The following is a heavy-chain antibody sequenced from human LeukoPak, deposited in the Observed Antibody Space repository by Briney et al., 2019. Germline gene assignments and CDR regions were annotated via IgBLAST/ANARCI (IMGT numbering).Heavy chain of an antibody. V-gene: IGHV1-24*01. Sequence: ASVKVSCKVSGYTLTELSMHWVRQAPGKGLEWMGGFDPEDGETIYAQKFQGRVTMTEDTSTDTAYMELSSLRSEDTAVYHCATTVVIPPAYDYWGQGTLVTVSS. CDR2: FDPEDGET. D-gene: IGHD4-23*01. CDR3: ATTVVIPPAYDY. CDR1: GYTLTELS. J-gene: IGHJ4*02.